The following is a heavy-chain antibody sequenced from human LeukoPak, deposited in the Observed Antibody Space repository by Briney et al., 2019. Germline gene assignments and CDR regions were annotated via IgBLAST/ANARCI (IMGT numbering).Heavy chain of an antibody. J-gene: IGHJ4*02. Sequence: GGSLTLSCSASGFTFSTYWMSWVRQAPEKGLEWVANIKEDGSEKNYVDSVKGRFTISRDNANNSLYLQMNRLRAEDTALYYCARGYGSGSYLYWGQGTLVSVSS. V-gene: IGHV3-7*04. CDR2: IKEDGSEK. CDR3: ARGYGSGSYLY. D-gene: IGHD3-10*01. CDR1: GFTFSTYW.